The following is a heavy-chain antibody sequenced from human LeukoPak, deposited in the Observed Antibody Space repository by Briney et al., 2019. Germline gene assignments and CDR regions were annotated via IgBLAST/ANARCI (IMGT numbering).Heavy chain of an antibody. CDR1: GGSFSGYY. CDR3: ARGQQWLTKFDY. V-gene: IGHV4-34*01. Sequence: SETLSLTCAVYGGSFSGYYWSWIRQPLGKGLEWIGEINHSGSTNYNPSLKSRVTISVDTSKNQFSLKLSSVTAADTAVYYCARGQQWLTKFDYWGQGTLVTVSS. CDR2: INHSGST. J-gene: IGHJ4*02. D-gene: IGHD6-19*01.